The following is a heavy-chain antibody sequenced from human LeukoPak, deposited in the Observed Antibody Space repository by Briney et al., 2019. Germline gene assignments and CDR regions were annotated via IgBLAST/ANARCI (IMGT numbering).Heavy chain of an antibody. CDR2: ISSTGTYI. V-gene: IGHV3-21*01. CDR3: ARDLDYSTGFDY. J-gene: IGHJ4*02. CDR1: GFTFSNAW. D-gene: IGHD4-11*01. Sequence: KPGGSLRLSCAASGFTFSNAWMSWVRQAPGKGLEWVSSISSTGTYIYYTDSVKGRFTISRDIANSLLYLQMNSLRADDTAVYYCARDLDYSTGFDYWGQGTLVTVSS.